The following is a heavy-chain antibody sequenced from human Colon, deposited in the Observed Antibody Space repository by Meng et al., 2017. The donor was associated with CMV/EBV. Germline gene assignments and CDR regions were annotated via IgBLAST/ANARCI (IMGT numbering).Heavy chain of an antibody. Sequence: SETLSLTCSVSGGSVSSGSDYWSWIRQSPGKGLEWIGYIYFSGSTNYDPTLRSRVTISADTSKNQFSLTLRSVTAADTAVYYCARGMRYSYGVTLDFWGQGTLVTVSS. CDR2: IYFSGST. CDR1: GGSVSSGSDY. J-gene: IGHJ4*02. V-gene: IGHV4-61*01. CDR3: ARGMRYSYGVTLDF. D-gene: IGHD5-18*01.